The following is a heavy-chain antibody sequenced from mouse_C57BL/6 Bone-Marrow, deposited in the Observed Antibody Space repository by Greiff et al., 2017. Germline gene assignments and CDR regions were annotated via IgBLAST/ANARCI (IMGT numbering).Heavy chain of an antibody. D-gene: IGHD1-1*01. J-gene: IGHJ2*01. CDR1: GYTFTDYY. CDR2: INPNNGGT. CDR3: ASGYYYGSSYGY. Sequence: VQLQQSGPELVKPGASVKISCKASGYTFTDYYMNWVKQSHGKSLEWIGDINPNNGGTSYNQKFKGKATLTVDKSSSPAYMELRSLTSEDSAVYYCASGYYYGSSYGYWGQGTTLTVSS. V-gene: IGHV1-26*01.